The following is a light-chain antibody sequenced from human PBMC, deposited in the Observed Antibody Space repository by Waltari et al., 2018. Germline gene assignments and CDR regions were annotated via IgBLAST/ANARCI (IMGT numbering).Light chain of an antibody. CDR1: EDVSTW. V-gene: IGKV1-12*01. CDR2: AAS. CDR3: QQSNTFPLT. Sequence: DIQMTQSPSSVSASVGDRVTITCRASEDVSTWLAWYQQKPGKVPHLLFFAASGLRTGVSSRFTGSGYGTDFTLTISSLEPEDFATYYCQQSNTFPLTFGGGTKVEIK. J-gene: IGKJ4*01.